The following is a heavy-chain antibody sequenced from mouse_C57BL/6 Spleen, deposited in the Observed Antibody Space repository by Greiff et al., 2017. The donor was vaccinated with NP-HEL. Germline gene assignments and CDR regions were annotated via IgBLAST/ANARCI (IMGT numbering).Heavy chain of an antibody. Sequence: ESGPGLVKPSQSLSLTCSVTGYSITSGYYWNWIRQFPGNKLEWMGYISYGGSNNYNPSLKNRISITRDTSKNQFFLKLNSVTTEDTATYYCARGSDVWGTGTTVTVSS. CDR2: ISYGGSN. CDR3: ARGSDV. J-gene: IGHJ1*03. CDR1: GYSITSGYY. V-gene: IGHV3-6*01.